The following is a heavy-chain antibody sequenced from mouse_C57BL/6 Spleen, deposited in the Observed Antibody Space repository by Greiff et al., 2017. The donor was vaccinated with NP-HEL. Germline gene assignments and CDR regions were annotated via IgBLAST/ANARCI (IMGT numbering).Heavy chain of an antibody. J-gene: IGHJ4*01. CDR3: ARRRGYGNYDAMDY. CDR1: GYTFTSYW. CDR2: IYPGSGST. V-gene: IGHV1-55*01. D-gene: IGHD2-1*01. Sequence: QVQLQQPGAELVKPGASAKMSCKASGYTFTSYWITWVKQRPGQGLEWIGDIYPGSGSTNYNEKFKSKATLTVDTSSSTAYMQLSSLTSEDSAVYYCARRRGYGNYDAMDYWGQGTSVTVSS.